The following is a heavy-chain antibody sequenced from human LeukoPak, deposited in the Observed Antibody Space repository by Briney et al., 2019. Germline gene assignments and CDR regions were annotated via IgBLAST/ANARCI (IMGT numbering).Heavy chain of an antibody. J-gene: IGHJ5*02. CDR3: ARQVASIAATGGWFDP. CDR1: GGSISSYY. D-gene: IGHD6-6*01. V-gene: IGHV4-4*07. Sequence: SETLSLTCTVSGGSISSYYWSWIRQPAGKGLEWIGRIYTSGSTNYNPSLKSRVTMSVDTSKNQFSLKLSSVTAADTAVYYCARQVASIAATGGWFDPWGQGTLVTVSS. CDR2: IYTSGST.